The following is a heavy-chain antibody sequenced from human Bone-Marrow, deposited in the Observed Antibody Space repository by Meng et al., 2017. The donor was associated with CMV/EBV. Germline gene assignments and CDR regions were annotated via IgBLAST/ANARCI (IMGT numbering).Heavy chain of an antibody. Sequence: ETLSLTCAASGFTFSSYWMSWVRQAPGKGLEWVANIKQDGSEKYYVDSVKGRFTISRDNAKNSLYLQMNSLRAEDTAVYYCARGYSYGTLWGQGTLVTVSS. CDR2: IKQDGSEK. CDR1: GFTFSSYW. J-gene: IGHJ4*02. V-gene: IGHV3-7*01. D-gene: IGHD5-18*01. CDR3: ARGYSYGTL.